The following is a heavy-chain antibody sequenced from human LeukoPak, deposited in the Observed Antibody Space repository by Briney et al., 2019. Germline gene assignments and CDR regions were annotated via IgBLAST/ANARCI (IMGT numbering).Heavy chain of an antibody. J-gene: IGHJ3*02. CDR3: AAGNTFDI. CDR1: ELTFSDYW. Sequence: GGSLRLSCTASELTFSDYWTSWVRQAPGKGLEWVANIKQDGSVKQYVDSVKGRFTISRDNTKKALYLQMNSLRVEDTAVFYCAAGNTFDIWGQGTLVSVSS. CDR2: IKQDGSVK. V-gene: IGHV3-7*01. D-gene: IGHD3-10*01.